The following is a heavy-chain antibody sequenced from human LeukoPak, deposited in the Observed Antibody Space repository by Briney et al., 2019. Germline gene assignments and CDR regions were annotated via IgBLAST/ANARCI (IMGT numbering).Heavy chain of an antibody. CDR3: GRDRYDILAGYNPLGAVDT. V-gene: IGHV3-74*01. D-gene: IGHD3-9*01. CDR1: GFTLSNYW. Sequence: PGGSLRLSCAASGFTLSNYWMHWVRQAPGKGLVWVSRINSDETTTNYADSVKGRFTISRDNAKNTLYLQMNSLRAEDTAIYYCGRDRYDILAGYNPLGAVDTWGQGTMATVSS. J-gene: IGHJ3*02. CDR2: INSDETTT.